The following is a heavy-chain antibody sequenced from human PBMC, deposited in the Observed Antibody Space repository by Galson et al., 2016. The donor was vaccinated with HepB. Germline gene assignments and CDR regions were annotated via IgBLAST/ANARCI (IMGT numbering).Heavy chain of an antibody. Sequence: SLRLSCAASGFTFRNYALSWVRRAPGKGLEWASHIDGPTPNTHYADSVRGRFSIYRDNSRDTLYLQMDSLTAEDSAIYYCTTWLSHHFDYWGQGTRVTVSS. J-gene: IGHJ4*02. CDR1: GFTFRNYA. V-gene: IGHV3-23*01. CDR3: TTWLSHHFDY. D-gene: IGHD6-19*01. CDR2: IDGPTPNT.